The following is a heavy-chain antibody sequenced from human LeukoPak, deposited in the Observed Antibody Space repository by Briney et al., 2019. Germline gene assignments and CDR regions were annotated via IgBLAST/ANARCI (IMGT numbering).Heavy chain of an antibody. D-gene: IGHD4-17*01. V-gene: IGHV1-69*04. J-gene: IGHJ6*02. CDR3: ARVQPPVTSMNSDYYYYYGMDV. CDR1: GGTFSSYA. Sequence: SVKVSCKASGGTFSSYAISWVRQAPGQGLEWMGRIIPILGIANYAQKFQGRVTITADKSTSTAYMELSSLRSEDTAVYYCARVQPPVTSMNSDYYYYYGMDVWGQGTTVTVSS. CDR2: IIPILGIA.